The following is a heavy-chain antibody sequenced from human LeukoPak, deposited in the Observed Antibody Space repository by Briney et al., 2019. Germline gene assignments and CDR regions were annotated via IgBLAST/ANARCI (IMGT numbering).Heavy chain of an antibody. CDR2: ISAYNGNT. J-gene: IGHJ5*02. CDR3: ARGYSGSYYLWWFDP. V-gene: IGHV1-18*01. CDR1: GYIFTSYG. D-gene: IGHD1-26*01. Sequence: ASVKVSCKASGYIFTSYGISWVRQAPGQGLEWMGWISAYNGNTNYAQKLQGRVTMTTDTSTSTAYMELRSLRSDDTAVYYCARGYSGSYYLWWFDPRGQGTLVTVSS.